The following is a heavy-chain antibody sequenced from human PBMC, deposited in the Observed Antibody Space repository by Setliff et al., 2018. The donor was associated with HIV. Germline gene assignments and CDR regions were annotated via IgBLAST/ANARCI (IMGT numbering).Heavy chain of an antibody. V-gene: IGHV1-18*01. D-gene: IGHD6-19*01. J-gene: IGHJ3*02. CDR2: ISGFNGNT. CDR3: ARVPYRSAWFSGGHDAFDI. Sequence: PPASVKVSCKASGYSFARYGLSWVRQAPGQGLEWMGWISGFNGNTKYAQSFQDRVAMTTETATSTAYMEMRSLRSDDTAVYFCARVPYRSAWFSGGHDAFDIWGQGTMVTVSS. CDR1: GYSFARYG.